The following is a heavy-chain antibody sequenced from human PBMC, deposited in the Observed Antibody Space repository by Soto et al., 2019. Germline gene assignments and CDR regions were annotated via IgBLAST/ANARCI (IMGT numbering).Heavy chain of an antibody. V-gene: IGHV6-1*01. CDR3: ARGPLGYCSGGSCLGAFDI. D-gene: IGHD2-15*01. Sequence: SQTLSLTCAISGDSVSSNSAAWNWIRQSPSRGLEWLGRTYYRSKWYNDYAVSVKSRITINPDTSKNQFSLQLNSVTPEDTAVYYCARGPLGYCSGGSCLGAFDIWGQGTVVTVSS. CDR1: GDSVSSNSAA. CDR2: TYYRSKWYN. J-gene: IGHJ3*02.